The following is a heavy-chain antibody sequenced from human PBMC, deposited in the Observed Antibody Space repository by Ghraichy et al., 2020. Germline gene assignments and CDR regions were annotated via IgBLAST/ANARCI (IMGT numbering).Heavy chain of an antibody. CDR1: GASISSSDW. Sequence: SETLSLTCVVSGASISSSDWWSWVRQPPGKGLEWIGQIYRGGTTNYNPSLKSRVTISLDKAKNQFSLTLSSVTAAGTAAYYCARHFPGLSPALESWGQGTLVTVSS. D-gene: IGHD2-2*01. J-gene: IGHJ4*02. CDR3: ARHFPGLSPALES. V-gene: IGHV4-4*02. CDR2: IYRGGTT.